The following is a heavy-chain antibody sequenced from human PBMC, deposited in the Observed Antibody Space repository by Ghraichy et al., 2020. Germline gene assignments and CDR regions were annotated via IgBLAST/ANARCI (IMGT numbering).Heavy chain of an antibody. CDR2: ISSSSSTI. Sequence: GGSLRLSCAASGFTFSSYSMNWVRQAPGKGLEWVSYISSSSSTIYYADSVKGRFTISRDNAKNSLYLQMNSLRDEDTAVYYCARGETIMAYYYDSSPDLFDYWGQGTLVTVSS. V-gene: IGHV3-48*02. CDR3: ARGETIMAYYYDSSPDLFDY. J-gene: IGHJ4*02. D-gene: IGHD3-22*01. CDR1: GFTFSSYS.